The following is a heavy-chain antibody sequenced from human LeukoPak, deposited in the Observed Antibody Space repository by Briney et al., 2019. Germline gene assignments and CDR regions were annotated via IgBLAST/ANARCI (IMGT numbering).Heavy chain of an antibody. CDR3: AREGGYQYYYAMDV. Sequence: GGPLRFSCAASGFTFSTYSLNWVRQAPGKGLEWVSSIISSSSTYIYYADSVKGRFTISRDNAKNSLYLQMSSLRAEDAAVYYCAREGGYQYYYAMDVWGQGTTVTVSS. CDR2: IISSSSTYI. D-gene: IGHD3-16*01. CDR1: GFTFSTYS. V-gene: IGHV3-21*01. J-gene: IGHJ6*02.